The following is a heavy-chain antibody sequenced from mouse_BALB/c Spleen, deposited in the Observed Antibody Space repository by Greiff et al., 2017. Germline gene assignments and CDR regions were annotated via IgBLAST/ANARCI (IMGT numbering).Heavy chain of an antibody. Sequence: VQLQQSGPGLVQPSQSLSITCTVSGFSLTSYGVHWVRQSPGKGLEWLGVIWSGGSTDYNAAFISRLSISKDNSKSQVFFKMNSLQADDTAIYYCARNEDPYYGNYYYAMDYWGQGTSVTVSS. CDR2: IWSGGST. CDR1: GFSLTSYG. J-gene: IGHJ4*01. D-gene: IGHD1-1*01. V-gene: IGHV2-4-1*01. CDR3: ARNEDPYYGNYYYAMDY.